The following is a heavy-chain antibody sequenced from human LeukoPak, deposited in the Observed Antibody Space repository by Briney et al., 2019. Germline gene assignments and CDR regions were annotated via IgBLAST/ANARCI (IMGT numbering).Heavy chain of an antibody. J-gene: IGHJ4*02. CDR1: GGSFSGYY. D-gene: IGHD5-18*01. CDR3: ARGADTAMIYFDY. CDR2: INHSGST. V-gene: IGHV4-34*01. Sequence: SETLSLTCAVYGGSFSGYYWSWIRQPPEKGLEWIGEINHSGSTNYNPSLKSRVTISVDTSKNQFSLKLSSVTAADTAVYYCARGADTAMIYFDYWGQGTLVTVSS.